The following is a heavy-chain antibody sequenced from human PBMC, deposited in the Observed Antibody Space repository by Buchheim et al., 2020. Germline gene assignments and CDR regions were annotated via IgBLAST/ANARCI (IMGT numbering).Heavy chain of an antibody. J-gene: IGHJ6*02. V-gene: IGHV4-30-4*01. CDR2: IYYSGST. CDR3: ARDHSRGDYVPSYYYGMDV. D-gene: IGHD4-17*01. Sequence: QVQLQESGPGLVKPSQTLSLTCTVSGGSISSGDYYWSWIRQPPGKGLEWIGYIYYSGSTYYNPSLKSRVTISVDTSKNQSSLKLSSVTAADTAVYYCARDHSRGDYVPSYYYGMDVWGQGTT. CDR1: GGSISSGDYY.